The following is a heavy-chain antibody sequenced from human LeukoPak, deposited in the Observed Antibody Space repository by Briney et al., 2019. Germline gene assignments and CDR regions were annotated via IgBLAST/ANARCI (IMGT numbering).Heavy chain of an antibody. V-gene: IGHV4-34*01. CDR1: GGSFSGYY. D-gene: IGHD6-13*01. Sequence: PSETLSLTCAVYGGSFSGYYWSWIRQPPGKGLEWIGETNHSGSTNYNPSLKSRVTISVDTSKNQFSLKLSSVTAADTAVYYCARQPPGIAAAAFDYWGQGTLVTVSS. J-gene: IGHJ4*02. CDR3: ARQPPGIAAAAFDY. CDR2: TNHSGST.